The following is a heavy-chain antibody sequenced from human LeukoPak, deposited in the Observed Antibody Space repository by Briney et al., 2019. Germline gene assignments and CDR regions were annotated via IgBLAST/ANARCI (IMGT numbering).Heavy chain of an antibody. D-gene: IGHD3-22*01. V-gene: IGHV1-2*02. Sequence: ASVKVSCKASGYTFTGYYMHWVRQAPGQGLEWMGWINPNSGGTNYAQKSQGRVTMTRDTSISTAYMELSRLRSDDTAVYYCAGDYYDSSGYYYGVGYWGQGTLVTVSS. CDR1: GYTFTGYY. J-gene: IGHJ4*02. CDR2: INPNSGGT. CDR3: AGDYYDSSGYYYGVGY.